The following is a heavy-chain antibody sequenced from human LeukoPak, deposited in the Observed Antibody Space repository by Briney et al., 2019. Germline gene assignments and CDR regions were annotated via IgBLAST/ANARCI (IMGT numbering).Heavy chain of an antibody. V-gene: IGHV4-4*07. CDR1: GGSITNYY. CDR2: IYASGSA. CDR3: TTTAYSSAWRFDY. D-gene: IGHD6-19*01. Sequence: PSETLSLTCSVSGGVSGGSITNYYCTWIHQPAGKGLEWIGRIYASGSAAYNPSLYSRVSMSVDTSKNQFSLKLNSVTAADTAVYYCTTTAYSSAWRFDYWGQGALVTVSS. J-gene: IGHJ4*02.